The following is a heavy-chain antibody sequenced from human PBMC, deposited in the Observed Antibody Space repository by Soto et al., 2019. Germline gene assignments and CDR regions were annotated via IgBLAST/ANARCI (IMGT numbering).Heavy chain of an antibody. CDR2: IYHSGST. CDR1: GGSISRSNW. CDR3: STVANYYYYGMDV. J-gene: IGHJ6*02. V-gene: IGHV4-4*02. D-gene: IGHD5-12*01. Sequence: SETLSLTCAVSGGSISRSNWWRWGRQPPGKGLEWIGEIYHSGSTNYNPSLKSRVAISVDTSKNQFSLKLTSVTAADTAVYYCSTVANYYYYGMDVWGQGTTVTVSS.